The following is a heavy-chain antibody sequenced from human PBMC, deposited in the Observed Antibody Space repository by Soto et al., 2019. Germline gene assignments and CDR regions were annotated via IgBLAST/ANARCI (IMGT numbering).Heavy chain of an antibody. CDR3: ARGDYDFWSGYSRPYYYYGMAV. V-gene: IGHV1-8*01. Sequence: ASVKVSCKASGYTFTSYDINWVRQATGQGLEWMGWMNPNSGNTGYAQKFQGRVTMTRNTSISTAYMELSSLRSEDTAVYYCARGDYDFWSGYSRPYYYYGMAVWGQGTTVTVSS. CDR2: MNPNSGNT. D-gene: IGHD3-3*01. CDR1: GYTFTSYD. J-gene: IGHJ6*02.